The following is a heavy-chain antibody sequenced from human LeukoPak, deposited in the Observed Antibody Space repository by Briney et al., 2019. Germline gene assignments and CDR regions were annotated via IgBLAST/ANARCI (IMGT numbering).Heavy chain of an antibody. CDR3: ARHRMRIAVAATHDY. V-gene: IGHV4-39*01. J-gene: IGHJ4*02. CDR1: GGSISSSSVH. D-gene: IGHD6-19*01. Sequence: PAETLSLTCTVSGGSISSSSVHWGRIRQSPGKGLEWIGSIYFTGSTYYNPSLQSRLTISVDTPKSQFSLKLTSVTAADTAVYYCARHRMRIAVAATHDYWGQGTLVTVSS. CDR2: IYFTGST.